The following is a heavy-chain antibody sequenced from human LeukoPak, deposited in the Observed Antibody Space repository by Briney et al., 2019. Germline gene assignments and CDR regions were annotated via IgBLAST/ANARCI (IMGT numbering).Heavy chain of an antibody. J-gene: IGHJ4*02. CDR2: ISGRDDTTYYTDSPEGST. V-gene: IGHV3-23*01. CDR1: GFTFLNYV. Sequence: PGGSLRLSCEASGFTFLNYVMSWVRQAPGKGLQWVSGISGRDDTTYYTDSPEGSTYYTNSAEGRFTISRDNSKNTVYLQIDSLGVEDTAVYYCAKCMSATGVCLNFDSWGQGILVTVSS. D-gene: IGHD2-21*02. CDR3: AKCMSATGVCLNFDS.